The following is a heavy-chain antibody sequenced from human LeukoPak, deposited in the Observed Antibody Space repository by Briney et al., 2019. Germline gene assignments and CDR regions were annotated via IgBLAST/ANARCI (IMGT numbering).Heavy chain of an antibody. J-gene: IGHJ4*02. V-gene: IGHV4-59*08. CDR1: GGSISSYY. CDR2: IYYSGST. Sequence: PSETLSLTCTVSGGSISSYYWSWIRQPPGKGLEWIGQIYYSGSTNYNPSLKSRVTISVDTSVNQFSLKLSSVTAADTAVYYCARVSTILDWSFDYWGQGTLVTVSS. CDR3: ARVSTILDWSFDY. D-gene: IGHD3-9*01.